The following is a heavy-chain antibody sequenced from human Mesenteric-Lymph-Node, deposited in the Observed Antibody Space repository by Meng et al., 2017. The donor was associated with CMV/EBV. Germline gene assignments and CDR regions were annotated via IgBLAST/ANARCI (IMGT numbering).Heavy chain of an antibody. CDR1: GYILTNYY. V-gene: IGHV1-46*01. Sequence: ASVKVSCKASGYILTNYYMHWVRQAPGQGLEWMGIINPSDDSTSYAQKFQGRVTMTRDTSTSTVYMELSSLRSDDTAVYYCAREQDIVVVPAATEFDPWGQGTLVTVSS. D-gene: IGHD2-2*01. J-gene: IGHJ5*02. CDR3: AREQDIVVVPAATEFDP. CDR2: INPSDDST.